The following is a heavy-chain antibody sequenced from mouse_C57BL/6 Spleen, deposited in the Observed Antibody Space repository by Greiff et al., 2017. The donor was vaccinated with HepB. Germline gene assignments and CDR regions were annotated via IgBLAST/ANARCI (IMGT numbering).Heavy chain of an antibody. J-gene: IGHJ2*01. V-gene: IGHV1-15*01. Sequence: VKLQESGAELVRPGASVTLSCKASGYTFTDYEMHWVKQTPVHGLEWIGAIDPETGGTAYNQKFKGKAILTADKSSSTAYMELRSLTSEDSAVYYCTRTLYYGSSSDFDYWGQGTTLTVSS. CDR1: GYTFTDYE. CDR3: TRTLYYGSSSDFDY. D-gene: IGHD1-1*01. CDR2: IDPETGGT.